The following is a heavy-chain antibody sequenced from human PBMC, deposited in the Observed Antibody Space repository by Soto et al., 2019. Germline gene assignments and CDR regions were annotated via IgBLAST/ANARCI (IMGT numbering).Heavy chain of an antibody. J-gene: IGHJ4*02. CDR1: GFTFSSYS. Sequence: PGGSLRLSCAASGFTFSSYSMNWVRQAPGKGLEWVSSISSSSSYIYYADSVKGRFTISRDNAKNSLYLQMNSLRAEDTAVYYCARDSITMIAFDYGGQGTLVTVSS. CDR2: ISSSSSYI. V-gene: IGHV3-21*01. CDR3: ARDSITMIAFDY. D-gene: IGHD3-22*01.